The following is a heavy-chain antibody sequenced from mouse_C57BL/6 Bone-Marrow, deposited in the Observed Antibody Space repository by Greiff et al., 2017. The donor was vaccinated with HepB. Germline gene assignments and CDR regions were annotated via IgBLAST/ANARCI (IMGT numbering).Heavy chain of an antibody. CDR2: FYPGSGSI. D-gene: IGHD2-3*01. V-gene: IGHV1-62-2*01. CDR3: ARQEDRDGYYVGNFDY. J-gene: IGHJ2*01. Sequence: QVQLKQSGAELVKPGASVKLSCKASGYTFTEYTIHWVKQRSGQGLEWIGWFYPGSGSIKYNEKFKDKATLTADKSSSTVYMELSRLTSEDSAVYFCARQEDRDGYYVGNFDYWGQGTTLTVSS. CDR1: GYTFTEYT.